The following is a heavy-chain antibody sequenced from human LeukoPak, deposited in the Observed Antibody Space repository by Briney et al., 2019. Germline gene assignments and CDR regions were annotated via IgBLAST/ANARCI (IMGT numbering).Heavy chain of an antibody. Sequence: SETLSLTCTVSGGSISSYYWSWIRQPAGKGLEWIGRVSTTGRTFSKPSLSSRVTMSVDTSKNQFSLRLASVTAADTAVYYCARDIAVPYYNYHYMDIWGKGTAVTVSS. CDR2: VSTTGRT. V-gene: IGHV4-4*07. CDR3: ARDIAVPYYNYHYMDI. J-gene: IGHJ6*03. CDR1: GGSISSYY. D-gene: IGHD6-19*01.